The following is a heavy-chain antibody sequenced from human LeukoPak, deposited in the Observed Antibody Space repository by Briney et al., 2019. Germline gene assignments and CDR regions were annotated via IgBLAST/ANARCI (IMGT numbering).Heavy chain of an antibody. CDR2: INHSGST. D-gene: IGHD6-13*01. V-gene: IGHV4-34*01. CDR1: GGSFSGYY. CDR3: ARRPVGSSLDY. Sequence: PSETLSLTCAVYGGSFSGYYWSWIRQPPGKGLEWIGEINHSGSTNYNPSLKSRVTISVDTSKNQFSLKLSSVTAADTAVYYCARRPVGSSLDYWGQGTLVTVSS. J-gene: IGHJ4*02.